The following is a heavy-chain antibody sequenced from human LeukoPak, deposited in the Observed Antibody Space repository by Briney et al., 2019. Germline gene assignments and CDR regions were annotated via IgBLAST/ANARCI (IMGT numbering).Heavy chain of an antibody. Sequence: PSETLSLTCTVSGGSISSYYWSWIRQPPGKGLEWIGYIYYSGSTNYNPSLKSRVTISVDTSKNQFSLKLNSVTAADAAVYYCARIDDSSGYPFDYWGQGTLVTVSS. D-gene: IGHD3-22*01. CDR2: IYYSGST. V-gene: IGHV4-59*01. CDR3: ARIDDSSGYPFDY. CDR1: GGSISSYY. J-gene: IGHJ4*02.